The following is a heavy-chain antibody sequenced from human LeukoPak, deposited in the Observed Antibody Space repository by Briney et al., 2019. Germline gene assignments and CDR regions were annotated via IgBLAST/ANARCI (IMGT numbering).Heavy chain of an antibody. J-gene: IGHJ4*02. CDR3: ATVAVAGTLFDY. Sequence: ASVKVSCKASGYTFTSYDINWVRQATGQGLEWMGWMNPNSGNTGYAQKFQGRVTITADTSTDTAYMELSSLRSEDTAVYYCATVAVAGTLFDYWGQGTLVTVSS. CDR2: MNPNSGNT. D-gene: IGHD6-19*01. CDR1: GYTFTSYD. V-gene: IGHV1-8*02.